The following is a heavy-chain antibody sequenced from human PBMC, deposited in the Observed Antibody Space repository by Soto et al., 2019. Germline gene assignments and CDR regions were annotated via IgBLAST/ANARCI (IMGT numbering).Heavy chain of an antibody. CDR3: AGSIVGATKAPYYYYGMDV. J-gene: IGHJ6*02. V-gene: IGHV1-69*13. Sequence: SVKVSCKASGGTFSSYAISWVRQAPGQGLEWMGGIIPIFGTANYAQKFQGRVTITADESTSTAYMELSSLRSEDTAVYYCAGSIVGATKAPYYYYGMDVWGQGTTVTVSS. CDR2: IIPIFGTA. D-gene: IGHD1-26*01. CDR1: GGTFSSYA.